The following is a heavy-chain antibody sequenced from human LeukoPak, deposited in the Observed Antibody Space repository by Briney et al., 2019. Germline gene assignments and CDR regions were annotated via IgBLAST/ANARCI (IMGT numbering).Heavy chain of an antibody. CDR2: INSDGSST. Sequence: GGSLRLSCAASGFTFSSYWMHGVRQAPGKGLVWVSRINSDGSSTIYADSVKGRFTVSRDDAKNTLYLQMNSLRAEDTAVYYCARVACSSISCYAQFDYWGQGTLVTVSS. D-gene: IGHD2-2*01. CDR3: ARVACSSISCYAQFDY. J-gene: IGHJ4*02. V-gene: IGHV3-74*01. CDR1: GFTFSSYW.